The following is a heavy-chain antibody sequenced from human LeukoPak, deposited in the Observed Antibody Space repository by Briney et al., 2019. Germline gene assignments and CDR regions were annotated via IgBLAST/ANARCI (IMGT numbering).Heavy chain of an antibody. CDR1: GGTFSSYA. CDR3: ARLYDFLETLDY. Sequence: GASVKVSCKASGGTFSSYAISWVRQAPGQGLEWMGRIIPILGTANYAQKFQGRVTITADKSTSTAYMELSSLRSEDTAVYYCARLYDFLETLDYWGQGTLVTVSS. CDR2: IIPILGTA. V-gene: IGHV1-69*04. J-gene: IGHJ4*02. D-gene: IGHD3-3*01.